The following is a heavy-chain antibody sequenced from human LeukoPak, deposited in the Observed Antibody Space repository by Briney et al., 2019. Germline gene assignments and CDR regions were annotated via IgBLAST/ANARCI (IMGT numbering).Heavy chain of an antibody. D-gene: IGHD6-19*01. CDR2: IWYDGSNK. V-gene: IGHV3-33*01. CDR1: GFTFSSYG. Sequence: GGSLRLSCAASGFTFSSYGMHWARQAPGKGLEWVAVIWYDGSNKYYADSVKGRFTISRDNSENTLYLQMNSLRAEDTAVYYCARYGYSSGWYDYWGQGTLVTVSS. J-gene: IGHJ4*02. CDR3: ARYGYSSGWYDY.